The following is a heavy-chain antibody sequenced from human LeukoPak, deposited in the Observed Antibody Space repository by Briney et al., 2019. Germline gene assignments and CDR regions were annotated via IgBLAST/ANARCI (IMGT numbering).Heavy chain of an antibody. V-gene: IGHV1-24*01. D-gene: IGHD6-19*01. Sequence: ASAKVSCKVSGYTLTELSMHWVPQAPGKGLEWMGGFDPEDGETIYAQKFQGRVTMTEDTSTDTAYMELSSLRSEDTAMYYCARILSSSWYEYFHHWGQGTLVTVSS. J-gene: IGHJ1*01. CDR2: FDPEDGET. CDR1: GYTLTELS. CDR3: ARILSSSWYEYFHH.